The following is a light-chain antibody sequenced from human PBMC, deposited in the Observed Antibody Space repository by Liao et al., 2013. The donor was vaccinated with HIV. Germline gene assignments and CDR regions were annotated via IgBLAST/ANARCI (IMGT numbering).Light chain of an antibody. J-gene: IGLJ2*01. CDR2: KDT. V-gene: IGLV3-25*03. CDR3: QSTDRGTSSVV. CDR1: ILSKRY. Sequence: SQALTQPPSVSVSPGQTAMITCSGDILSKRYAYWYQWKPGQAPLLITEKDTERPSGIPDRFSGSSSGTTVTLTIAGVQAEDEAEYYCQSTDRGTSSVVFGGGTNLIVL.